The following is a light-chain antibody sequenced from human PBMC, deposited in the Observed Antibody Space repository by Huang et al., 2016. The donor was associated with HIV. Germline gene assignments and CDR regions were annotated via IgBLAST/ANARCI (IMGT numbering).Light chain of an antibody. Sequence: IQLTKSPSSLSASVGDRVTITCRASQDISSYLARYQQKPGKAPKLLIFAASTLQSGVPSRFSGSGSGTDFTLTISSLQPEDFATYYCQQSRTFGGGTKVDIK. J-gene: IGKJ4*01. CDR2: AAS. CDR1: QDISSY. V-gene: IGKV1-9*01. CDR3: QQSRT.